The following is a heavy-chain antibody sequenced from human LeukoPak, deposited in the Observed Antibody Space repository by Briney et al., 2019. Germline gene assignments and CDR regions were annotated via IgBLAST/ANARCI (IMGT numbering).Heavy chain of an antibody. CDR2: IWYDGSNK. V-gene: IGHV3-33*08. D-gene: IGHD3-10*01. J-gene: IGHJ4*02. Sequence: GGSLRLSCAASGFTVSSYGMHWVRQAPGKGLEWVAVIWYDGSNKYYADSVKGRFTISRDNSKNTLYLQMNSLRAEDTAVYYCARGDSGSYLDYWGQGTLVTVSS. CDR1: GFTVSSYG. CDR3: ARGDSGSYLDY.